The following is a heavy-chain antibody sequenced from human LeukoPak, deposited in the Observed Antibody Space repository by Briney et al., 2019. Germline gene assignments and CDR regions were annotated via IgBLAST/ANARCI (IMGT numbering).Heavy chain of an antibody. CDR3: ARDVGTTGWHTYDF. Sequence: QSLSLTPALSGDTLSSDNSGWDWVRQSPSGGLEWLARTLERSKLYNDYAASLMSRITISPATSKNQFSLQVYSVTPEDTAVYYCARDVGTTGWHTYDFWGQGTLVSVSS. CDR1: GDTLSSDNSG. V-gene: IGHV6-1*01. CDR2: TLERSKLYN. D-gene: IGHD3-9*01. J-gene: IGHJ4*02.